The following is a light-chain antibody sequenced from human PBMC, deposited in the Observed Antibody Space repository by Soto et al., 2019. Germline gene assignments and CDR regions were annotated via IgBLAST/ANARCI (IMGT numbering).Light chain of an antibody. J-gene: IGLJ1*01. CDR1: RSDVGAYNY. CDR3: GSYTSASTLV. V-gene: IGLV2-14*01. CDR2: EVI. Sequence: QSALTQPASVSGSPGQSITISCTGTRSDVGAYNYVSWYQQHPGKAPILMIYEVINRPSGVSNRFSGSNSGNTASLTISGLQAEDEADYYCGSYTSASTLVFGTGTKVTVL.